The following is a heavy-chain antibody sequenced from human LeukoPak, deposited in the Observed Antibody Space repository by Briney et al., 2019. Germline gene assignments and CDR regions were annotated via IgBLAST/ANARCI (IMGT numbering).Heavy chain of an antibody. Sequence: VKVSCKASGYTFTSYDINWVRQAIGQGLEWMGWMNPNSGNTGYAQKFQGRVTMTRNTSISTAYMELSSLRSEDTAVYYCARPLSRSDSSSWYGWGQGTLVTVSS. CDR2: MNPNSGNT. CDR1: GYTFTSYD. J-gene: IGHJ4*02. CDR3: ARPLSRSDSSSWYG. D-gene: IGHD6-13*01. V-gene: IGHV1-8*01.